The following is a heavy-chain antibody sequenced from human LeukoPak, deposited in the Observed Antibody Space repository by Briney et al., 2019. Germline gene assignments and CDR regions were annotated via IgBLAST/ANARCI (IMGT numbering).Heavy chain of an antibody. CDR3: ARYSVDTAMVFDY. V-gene: IGHV1-24*01. J-gene: IGHJ4*02. CDR2: FDPEDGET. CDR1: GYTLTELS. D-gene: IGHD5-18*01. Sequence: ASVKVSCKVSGYTLTELSMHWVRQAPGKGLEWMGGFDPEDGETIYAQKFQGRVTITADESTSTAYMELSSLRSEDTAVYYCARYSVDTAMVFDYWGQGTLVTVSS.